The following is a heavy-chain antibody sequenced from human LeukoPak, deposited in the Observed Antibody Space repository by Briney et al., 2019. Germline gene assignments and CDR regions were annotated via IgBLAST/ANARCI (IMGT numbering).Heavy chain of an antibody. Sequence: SETLSLTCTVSGGSITTSSNYWGWLRQPPGKGLEWIGNIYYSGSTYYNPSLRSRVTISVDTSKNQFSLKLSSVTAADTAVYYCARSYCSSTTCRASGYFDYWGQGSLVTVSS. CDR1: GGSITTSSNY. V-gene: IGHV4-39*01. CDR3: ARSYCSSTTCRASGYFDY. CDR2: IYYSGST. D-gene: IGHD2-2*01. J-gene: IGHJ4*02.